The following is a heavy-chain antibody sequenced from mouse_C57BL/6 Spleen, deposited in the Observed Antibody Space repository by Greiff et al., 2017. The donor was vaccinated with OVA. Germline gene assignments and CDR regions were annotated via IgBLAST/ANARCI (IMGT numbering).Heavy chain of an antibody. CDR1: GYTFTSYW. D-gene: IGHD1-1*01. CDR2: IYPGSGST. J-gene: IGHJ3*01. Sequence: QVHVKQPGAELVKPGASVKMSCKASGYTFTSYWITWVKQRPGQGLEWIGDIYPGSGSTNYNEKFKSKATLTVDTSSSTAYMQLSSLTSEDSAVYYCAREGITTVVDAAWFAYWGQGTLVTVSA. V-gene: IGHV1-55*01. CDR3: AREGITTVVDAAWFAY.